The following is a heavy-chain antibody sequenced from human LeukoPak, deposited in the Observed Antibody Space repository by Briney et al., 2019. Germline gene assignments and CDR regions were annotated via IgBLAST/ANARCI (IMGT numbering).Heavy chain of an antibody. CDR3: MVRQYCSSTSCLFDY. CDR1: GFTFSNAW. D-gene: IGHD2-2*01. V-gene: IGHV3-15*01. J-gene: IGHJ4*02. Sequence: GGSLRLSCAASGFTFSNAWMSWVRQAPGKGLEWVGRIKSKTDGGTTDYAAPVKGRFTISRDDSKNTLYLQMNSLKTEDTAVYYCMVRQYCSSTSCLFDYWGQGTLVTVSS. CDR2: IKSKTDGGTT.